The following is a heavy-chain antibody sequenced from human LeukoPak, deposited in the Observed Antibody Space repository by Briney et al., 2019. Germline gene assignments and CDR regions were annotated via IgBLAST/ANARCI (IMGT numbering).Heavy chain of an antibody. Sequence: SETLSLTCTVSGGSIGSSYWSWIRQPAGKGLEYIGRIYTSGSTNYNPSLKSRVTISVDTSKNQFSLKLSSVTAADTAVYYCARRKSGRYAAFDIWGQGTMVTVSS. V-gene: IGHV4-4*07. J-gene: IGHJ3*02. CDR2: IYTSGST. CDR3: ARRKSGRYAAFDI. CDR1: GGSIGSSY. D-gene: IGHD3-10*01.